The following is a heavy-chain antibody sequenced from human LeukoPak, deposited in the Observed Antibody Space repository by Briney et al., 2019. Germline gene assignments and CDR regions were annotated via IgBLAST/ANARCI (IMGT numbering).Heavy chain of an antibody. D-gene: IGHD3-16*01. J-gene: IGHJ5*02. V-gene: IGHV3-30*04. Sequence: GRSLRLSCAASGFTFSSYAMHWVRQAPGKGLKWVAVTSFDGSDNYYADSVKGRFTISRDNSKNTLYLQMNSLRPDDTAVYYCARFTPQGYGWGGYNRFDPWGQGTLVTVSS. CDR1: GFTFSSYA. CDR2: TSFDGSDN. CDR3: ARFTPQGYGWGGYNRFDP.